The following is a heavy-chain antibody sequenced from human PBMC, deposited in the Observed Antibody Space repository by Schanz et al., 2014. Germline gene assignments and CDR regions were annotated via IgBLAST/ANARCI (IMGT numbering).Heavy chain of an antibody. CDR1: GGTFSTYP. J-gene: IGHJ3*02. CDR2: FIPILDVG. D-gene: IGHD2-2*01. CDR3: ARGTKPGTFDI. V-gene: IGHV1-69*02. Sequence: QVQLVQSGAEVKKPGSSMKVSCKASGGTFSTYPINWLRQARGQGLEWVGRFIPILDVGNYAQQFQGRVTLSADKATGTAYMEPRRPGNRDTALCYSARGTKPGTFDIWGQGTMVSVSS.